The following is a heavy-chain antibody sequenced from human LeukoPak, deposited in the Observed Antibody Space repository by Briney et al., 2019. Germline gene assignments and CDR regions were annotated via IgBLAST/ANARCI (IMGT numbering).Heavy chain of an antibody. CDR3: ARGPSSEYSSGWWTFDY. Sequence: ASVKVSCKASGYTFTSYGISWVRQAPGRGLEWMGWISAYNGNTNYAQKLQGRVTMTRDTSISTAYMELSRLRSDDTAVYYCARGPSSEYSSGWWTFDYWGQGTLVTVSS. V-gene: IGHV1-18*01. CDR2: ISAYNGNT. D-gene: IGHD6-19*01. J-gene: IGHJ4*02. CDR1: GYTFTSYG.